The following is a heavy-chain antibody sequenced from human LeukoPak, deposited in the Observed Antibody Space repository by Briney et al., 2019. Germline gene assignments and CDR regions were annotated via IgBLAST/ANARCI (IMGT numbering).Heavy chain of an antibody. CDR2: ISGSGGST. V-gene: IGHV3-23*01. CDR1: GFPFSSYP. Sequence: GGSLRLSCAGSGFPFSSYPISWVRQPPGKGLEWVSAISGSGGSTYYADSVKGRFTISRDNSKNTLYLQMNSLRAEDTAVYYCAKDLGIVGATMDFDYWGQGTLVTVSS. D-gene: IGHD1-26*01. J-gene: IGHJ4*02. CDR3: AKDLGIVGATMDFDY.